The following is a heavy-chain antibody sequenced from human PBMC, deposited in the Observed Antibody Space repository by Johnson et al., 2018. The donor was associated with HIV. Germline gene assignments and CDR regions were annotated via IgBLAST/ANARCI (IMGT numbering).Heavy chain of an antibody. V-gene: IGHV3-66*02. CDR2: IYSGGST. CDR1: GFTVSSNY. D-gene: IGHD6-25*01. Sequence: VQLVESGGGLVQPGGSLRLSCAASGFTVSSNYMSWVRQAPGKGLEWVLVIYSGGSTYYADSVKGRFTNSRDNSKNTVYLEMNSLRAEDTAVYYCAKGGIDAFDIWGQGTMVTVSS. J-gene: IGHJ3*02. CDR3: AKGGIDAFDI.